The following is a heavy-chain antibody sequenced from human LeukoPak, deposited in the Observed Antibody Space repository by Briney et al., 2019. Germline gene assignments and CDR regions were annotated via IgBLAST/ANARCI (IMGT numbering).Heavy chain of an antibody. CDR3: ARDPTVSDY. Sequence: ASVKVSCKASGYIFTNYAINWVRQAPGQGLEWMGWVSTYNGNTNYAPKFQGRVTMTTDTSTSTAYMELRSLRSDDTAVYYCARDPTVSDYWGQGTLATVSS. J-gene: IGHJ4*02. CDR1: GYIFTNYA. V-gene: IGHV1-18*01. CDR2: VSTYNGNT.